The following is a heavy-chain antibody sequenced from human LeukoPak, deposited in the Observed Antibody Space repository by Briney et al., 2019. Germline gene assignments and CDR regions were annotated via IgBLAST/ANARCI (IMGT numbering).Heavy chain of an antibody. CDR2: IHYSGRT. V-gene: IGHV4-59*08. CDR1: VGSISNYY. CDR3: ARHQDGYGDYFDF. J-gene: IGHJ4*02. Sequence: SETLSLTCTVSVGSISNYYWSWIRQPPGKGLEWIGYIHYSGRTKYDPSLESRVTISVDTSKNQFSLKVSSVTAPDTAIYYCARHQDGYGDYFDFWGQGILVTVSS. D-gene: IGHD5-24*01.